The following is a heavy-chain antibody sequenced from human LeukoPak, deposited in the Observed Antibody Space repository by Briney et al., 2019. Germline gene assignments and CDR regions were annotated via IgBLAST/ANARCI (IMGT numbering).Heavy chain of an antibody. CDR1: GGSISSYY. Sequence: SETLSLTCTVSGGSISSYYWSWIRQPPGKGLEWIGYIYYSGNTNYNPSLKSRVTISVDTSKNQFSLKLSSVTAADTAVYYCARHGVLGLFDYWGQGTLVTVSS. J-gene: IGHJ4*02. D-gene: IGHD3-10*02. V-gene: IGHV4-59*08. CDR2: IYYSGNT. CDR3: ARHGVLGLFDY.